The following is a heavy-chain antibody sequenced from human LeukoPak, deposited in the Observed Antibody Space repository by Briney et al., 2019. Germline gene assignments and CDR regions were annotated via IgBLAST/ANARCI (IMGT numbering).Heavy chain of an antibody. CDR1: GFTFSSYA. V-gene: IGHV3-23*01. CDR2: ISGSGGST. CDR3: AKDSPLLNDYGDYVGGNDAFDI. Sequence: GGSLRLSCAASGFTFSSYAMSWVRQARGKGLEGGSAISGSGGSTYYADSVKGRFTISRDNSKNTLYLQMNSLRAEDTAVYYCAKDSPLLNDYGDYVGGNDAFDIWGQGTMVTVSS. D-gene: IGHD4-17*01. J-gene: IGHJ3*02.